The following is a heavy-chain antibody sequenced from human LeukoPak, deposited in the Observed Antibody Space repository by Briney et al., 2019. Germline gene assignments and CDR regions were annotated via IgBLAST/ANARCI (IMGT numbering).Heavy chain of an antibody. D-gene: IGHD3-22*01. J-gene: IGHJ4*02. CDR3: ARGIPKNGYWSPFEY. V-gene: IGHV5-51*01. CDR2: IYPGDSDT. CDR1: GYSFTSYW. Sequence: GESLKISCKGSGYSFTSYWIGWVRQMPGKGLEWMGIIYPGDSDTRYSPSFQGQVTISADKSISTAYLQWSSLKASDTAMYYCARGIPKNGYWSPFEYWGQGTLVTVSS.